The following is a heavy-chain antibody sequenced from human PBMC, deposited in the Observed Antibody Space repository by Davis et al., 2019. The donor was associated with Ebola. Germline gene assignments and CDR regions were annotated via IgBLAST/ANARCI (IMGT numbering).Heavy chain of an antibody. V-gene: IGHV3-7*01. CDR1: GGSFSGYY. Sequence: ETLSLTCAVYGGSFSGYYWSWIRQAPGKGLEWVANIREDGRLKQYMDSVKGRFIISRDNAKNSVSLQMNSLRADDTAIYYFVGEIIEGFDSWGQGTLVTVSS. D-gene: IGHD3-16*02. CDR3: VGEIIEGFDS. CDR2: IREDGRLK. J-gene: IGHJ4*02.